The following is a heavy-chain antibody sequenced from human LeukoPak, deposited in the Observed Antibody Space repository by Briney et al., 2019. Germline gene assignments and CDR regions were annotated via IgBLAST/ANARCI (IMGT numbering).Heavy chain of an antibody. D-gene: IGHD3-22*01. CDR2: INPSGGST. J-gene: IGHJ4*02. Sequence: ASVKVSCQASGYTFTNYGVSWVRQAPGQGLEWMGIINPSGGSTSYAQKFQGRVTMTRDTSTSTVYMELSSLRSEDTAVYYCARVVVDSSQDYFDYWGQGTLVTVSS. V-gene: IGHV1-46*01. CDR1: GYTFTNYG. CDR3: ARVVVDSSQDYFDY.